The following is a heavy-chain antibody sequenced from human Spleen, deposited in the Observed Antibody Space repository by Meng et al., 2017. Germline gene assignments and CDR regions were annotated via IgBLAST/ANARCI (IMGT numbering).Heavy chain of an antibody. CDR3: ARDVPTRTYYYDSSGYENDY. J-gene: IGHJ4*02. D-gene: IGHD3-22*01. V-gene: IGHV1-2*02. CDR1: GYTFTSYY. CDR2: INPNSGGT. Sequence: ASVKVSCKASGYTFTSYYMHWVRQAPGQGLEWMGWINPNSGGTNYAQKFQGRVTMTRDTSISTAYMELSRLRSDDTAVYYCARDVPTRTYYYDSSGYENDYWGQGTLVTFSS.